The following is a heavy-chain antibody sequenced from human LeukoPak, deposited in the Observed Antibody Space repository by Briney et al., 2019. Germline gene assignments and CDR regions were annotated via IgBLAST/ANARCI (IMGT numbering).Heavy chain of an antibody. V-gene: IGHV5-51*01. CDR2: IYPGDSDT. CDR3: ASGGDYGDYVYYGMGA. Sequence: GESLKISCKGSGYRLSYYWIAWVRQMPGKGLEWMGIIYPGDSDTRYSPSFQGQVTISADKSISTAYLQWSSLKASDTAMYYCASGGDYGDYVYYGMGAWGQGTTVTVSS. D-gene: IGHD2-21*02. CDR1: GYRLSYYW. J-gene: IGHJ6*02.